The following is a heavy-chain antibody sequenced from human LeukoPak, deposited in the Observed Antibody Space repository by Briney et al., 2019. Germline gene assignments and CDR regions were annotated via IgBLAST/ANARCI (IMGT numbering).Heavy chain of an antibody. Sequence: SGTLSLTCAVSGGSISSSNWWSWVRQPPGKGLEWIGEIYHSGSTNYNPSLKSQVTISVDKSKNQFSLKLSSVTAADTAVYYCARGICGGDCYWVLNWFDPWGQGTLVTVSS. CDR1: GGSISSSNW. CDR2: IYHSGST. CDR3: ARGICGGDCYWVLNWFDP. J-gene: IGHJ5*02. V-gene: IGHV4-4*02. D-gene: IGHD2-21*02.